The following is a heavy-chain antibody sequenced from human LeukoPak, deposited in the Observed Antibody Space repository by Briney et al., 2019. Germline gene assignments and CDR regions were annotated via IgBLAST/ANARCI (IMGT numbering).Heavy chain of an antibody. CDR1: GGTFSSYA. V-gene: IGHV1-69*13. Sequence: ASVKVSCKASGGTFSSYAISWVRQAPGQGLEWMGGIIPIFGTANYAQRFQGRVTITADESTSTAYMGLSSLRSEDTAVYYCARAARSLRFLGYCSGGSCYSYYFDYWGQGTLVTVSS. CDR2: IIPIFGTA. CDR3: ARAARSLRFLGYCSGGSCYSYYFDY. D-gene: IGHD2-15*01. J-gene: IGHJ4*02.